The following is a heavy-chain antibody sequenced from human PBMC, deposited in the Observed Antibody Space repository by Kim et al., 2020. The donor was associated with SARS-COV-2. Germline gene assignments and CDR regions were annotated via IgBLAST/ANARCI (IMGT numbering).Heavy chain of an antibody. CDR3: ARANYYDSSGYYYYYYGMDV. Sequence: GGSLRLSCAASGFTFSSYDMHWVRQATGKGLEWVSAIGTAGDTYYPGSVKGRFTISRENAKNSLYLQMNSLRAGDTAVYYCARANYYDSSGYYYYYYGMDVWGQGNTVTASS. CDR2: IGTAGDT. CDR1: GFTFSSYD. J-gene: IGHJ6*02. V-gene: IGHV3-13*01. D-gene: IGHD3-22*01.